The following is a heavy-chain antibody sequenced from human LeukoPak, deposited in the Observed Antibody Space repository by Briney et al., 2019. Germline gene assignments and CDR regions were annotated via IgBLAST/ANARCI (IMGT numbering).Heavy chain of an antibody. J-gene: IGHJ4*02. V-gene: IGHV3-9*01. D-gene: IGHD3-9*01. CDR2: ISWNSGSI. Sequence: GRSLRLSCAAPGFTFDDYAMHWVRQAPGKGLEWVSGISWNSGSIGYADSVKGRFTISRDNAKNSLYLQMNSLRAEDTALYYRAKDQYYDILTGYFGYWGQGTLVTVSS. CDR3: AKDQYYDILTGYFGY. CDR1: GFTFDDYA.